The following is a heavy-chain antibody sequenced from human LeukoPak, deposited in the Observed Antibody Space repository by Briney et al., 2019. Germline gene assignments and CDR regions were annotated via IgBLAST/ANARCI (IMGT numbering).Heavy chain of an antibody. D-gene: IGHD1-1*01. CDR1: GGSISSYY. V-gene: IGHV4-59*01. J-gene: IGHJ4*02. CDR3: ARVNINNWHSCDY. Sequence: SETLSLTCTVSGGSISSYYWSWIRQPPGKGLEWIGYIYYSGSTNYNPSLKSRVTISVDTSKNQFSLMLSSVTAADTAVYYCARVNINNWHSCDYWGQGTLVTVSS. CDR2: IYYSGST.